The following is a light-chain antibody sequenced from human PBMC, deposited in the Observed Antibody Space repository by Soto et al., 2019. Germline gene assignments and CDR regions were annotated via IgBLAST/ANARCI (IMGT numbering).Light chain of an antibody. Sequence: QSVLTQPPSVSGAPGQSVTISCTGSSSNIGAGYDVHWYQQFPGAAPKLLIYGNSNRPSGVPDRFSGSKSSTSASLAISGLLAEDEADYYCQSYDGSLYVFGSGTKVTVL. V-gene: IGLV1-40*01. CDR2: GNS. CDR3: QSYDGSLYV. J-gene: IGLJ1*01. CDR1: SSNIGAGYD.